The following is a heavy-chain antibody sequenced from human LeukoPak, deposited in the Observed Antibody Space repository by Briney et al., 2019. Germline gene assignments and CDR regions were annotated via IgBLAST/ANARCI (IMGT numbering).Heavy chain of an antibody. CDR3: ARGPRIVVVPAAMTYFDY. CDR1: GFTFDDYG. CDR2: INWNGGST. V-gene: IGHV3-20*04. D-gene: IGHD2-2*01. J-gene: IGHJ4*02. Sequence: GGSLRLSCAASGFTFDDYGMSWVRQAPGKGLEWVSGINWNGGSTGYADSVKGRFTISRDNAKNSLYLQMNSLRAEDTALYYCARGPRIVVVPAAMTYFDYWGQGTLVTVSS.